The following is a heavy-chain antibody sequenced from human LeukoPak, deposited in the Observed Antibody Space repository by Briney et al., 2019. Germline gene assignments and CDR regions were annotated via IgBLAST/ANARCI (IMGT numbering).Heavy chain of an antibody. CDR2: IYYSGST. CDR1: GGSISSYY. J-gene: IGHJ6*03. V-gene: IGHV4-59*01. D-gene: IGHD6-13*01. Sequence: MPSETLSLTCTVSGGSISSYYWSWIRQPPVKGLEWIGYIYYSGSTNYNPSLKSRVTISVDTSKNQFSLKLSSVTAADTAVYYCARVGYSSSWFYYYYMDVWGKGTTVTVSS. CDR3: ARVGYSSSWFYYYYMDV.